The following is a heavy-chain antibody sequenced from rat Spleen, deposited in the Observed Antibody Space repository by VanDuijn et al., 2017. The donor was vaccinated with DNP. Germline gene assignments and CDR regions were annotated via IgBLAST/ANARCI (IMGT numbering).Heavy chain of an antibody. D-gene: IGHD1-11*01. CDR2: ISYEGSST. CDR3: TTDFERGY. V-gene: IGHV5-19*01. Sequence: EVQLVESGGGLVQPGRSLKLSCAASRFTFSNFGMHWIRQAPKKGLEWVATISYEGSSTYYRDSVKGRFTISRDNAKSTLYLQRDSLRSEDTATYYCTTDFERGYWGQGVMVTVSS. J-gene: IGHJ2*01. CDR1: RFTFSNFG.